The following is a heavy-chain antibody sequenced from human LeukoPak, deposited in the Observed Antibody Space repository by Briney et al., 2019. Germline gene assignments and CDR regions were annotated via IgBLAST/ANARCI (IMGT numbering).Heavy chain of an antibody. CDR1: GFTFSNAW. D-gene: IGHD2-2*01. CDR2: IKSKTDGGTT. CDR3: TTEPDIVVGDEYFQH. J-gene: IGHJ1*01. V-gene: IGHV3-15*01. Sequence: PGGSLRLSCAASGFTFSNAWMSWVRQAPGKGLGWVGRIKSKTDGGTTDYAAPVKGRFTISRDDSKNTLYLQMNSLKTEDTAVYYCTTEPDIVVGDEYFQHWGQGTLVTVSS.